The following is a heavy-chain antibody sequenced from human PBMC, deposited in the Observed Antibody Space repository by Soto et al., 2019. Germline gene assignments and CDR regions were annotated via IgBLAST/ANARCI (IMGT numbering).Heavy chain of an antibody. CDR1: VVSITTPGYS. Sequence: PSETLSLTCTVSVVSITTPGYSCSWIRQPPWKAPEWIGYVYHNGNAYPKPSLKSRVTISLDGAKNQFSLKITSVTAADTGLYYCAARTYSSYGLEVWGQGTTVTVSS. CDR2: VYHNGNA. J-gene: IGHJ6*01. D-gene: IGHD2-21*01. CDR3: AARTYSSYGLEV. V-gene: IGHV4-30-2*01.